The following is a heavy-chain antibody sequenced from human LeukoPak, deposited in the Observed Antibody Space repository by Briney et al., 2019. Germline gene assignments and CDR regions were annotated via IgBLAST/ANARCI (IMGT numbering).Heavy chain of an antibody. CDR1: GFTFSSYA. V-gene: IGHV3-23*01. Sequence: GGSLRLSCAASGFTFSSYAMSWVRQAPGKGLEWVSAISGSGGSTYYADSVKGRFTTSRDNSKNTLYLQMNSLRAEDTAVYYCAKVVSGYYHYYFDYWGQGTLVTVSS. J-gene: IGHJ4*02. CDR3: AKVVSGYYHYYFDY. CDR2: ISGSGGST. D-gene: IGHD3-22*01.